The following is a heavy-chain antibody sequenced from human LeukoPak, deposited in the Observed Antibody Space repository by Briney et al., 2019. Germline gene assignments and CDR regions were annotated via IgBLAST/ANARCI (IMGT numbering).Heavy chain of an antibody. Sequence: GGSLRLSCAASGFTFSSYWMSWVRQAPGKGLEWVANIKQDGSEKYYVDSVKGRFTISRDNAKNSLYLQMNSLRAEDTAVYYCAKDRRYYDSSGSSKEYYFDYWGQGTLVTVSS. CDR1: GFTFSSYW. CDR3: AKDRRYYDSSGSSKEYYFDY. J-gene: IGHJ4*02. V-gene: IGHV3-7*03. D-gene: IGHD3-22*01. CDR2: IKQDGSEK.